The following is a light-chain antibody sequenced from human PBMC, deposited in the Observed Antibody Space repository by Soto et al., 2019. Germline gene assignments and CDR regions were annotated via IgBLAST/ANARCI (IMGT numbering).Light chain of an antibody. Sequence: DLQMTQSPSSLSASVGDRVTITCRASQGIRTDLGWYQQKPGKAPKRLIYAASSSQSGVPSRFSGSGSGTEFTLTISSLQPEDFATYFCLQHNSYPYTFGQGTKLEIK. V-gene: IGKV1-17*01. CDR3: LQHNSYPYT. CDR2: AAS. J-gene: IGKJ2*01. CDR1: QGIRTD.